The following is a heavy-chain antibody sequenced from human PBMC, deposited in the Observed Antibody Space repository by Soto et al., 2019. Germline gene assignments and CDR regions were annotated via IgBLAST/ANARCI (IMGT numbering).Heavy chain of an antibody. CDR2: VIPMFGTA. CDR3: ARAGYYYDSSGYYFLDY. J-gene: IGHJ4*02. V-gene: IGHV1-69*01. D-gene: IGHD3-22*01. Sequence: QVQLVQSGAEVKKPGSSVKVSCKSSGGTFISYAISWVRQAPGQGLEWMGGVIPMFGTANYAQKFQGRVTITADESTSTAYMELSSLRSEDTAVYYCARAGYYYDSSGYYFLDYWGQGTLVTVSS. CDR1: GGTFISYA.